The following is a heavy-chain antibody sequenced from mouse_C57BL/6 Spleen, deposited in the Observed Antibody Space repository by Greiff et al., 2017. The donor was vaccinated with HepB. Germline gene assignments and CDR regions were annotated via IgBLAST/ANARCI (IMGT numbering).Heavy chain of an antibody. J-gene: IGHJ2*01. CDR3: ARDGAGSSYYDY. Sequence: EVQLQQSGPGLVKPSQSLSLTCSVTGYSITSGYYWNWIRQFPGNKLEWMGYISYDGSNNYNPSLKNRISITRDTSKNQFFLKLNSVTTEDTATYYCARDGAGSSYYDYWGQSTTLTVSS. CDR2: ISYDGSN. V-gene: IGHV3-6*01. D-gene: IGHD1-1*01. CDR1: GYSITSGYY.